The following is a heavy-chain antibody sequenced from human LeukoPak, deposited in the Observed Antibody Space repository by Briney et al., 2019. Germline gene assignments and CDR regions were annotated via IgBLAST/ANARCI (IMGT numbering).Heavy chain of an antibody. Sequence: GGSLRLSCAASGFTFSTSAMSWVRQAPGKGLEWVSSISAGGGSTYYADSVKGRFTISRDFSNNTVYVQMNSLRAEDTAVYYWANNYNFDYWGQGTLVTVSS. V-gene: IGHV3-23*01. CDR3: ANNYNFDY. CDR2: ISAGGGST. J-gene: IGHJ4*02. CDR1: GFTFSTSA. D-gene: IGHD4-11*01.